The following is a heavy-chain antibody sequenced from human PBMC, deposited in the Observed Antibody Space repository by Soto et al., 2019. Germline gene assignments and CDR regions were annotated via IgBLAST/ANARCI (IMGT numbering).Heavy chain of an antibody. D-gene: IGHD3-22*01. J-gene: IGHJ6*03. CDR1: GYTFTGYY. Sequence: QVQLVQSGAEVKKPGASVKVSCKASGYTFTGYYMHWVRQAPGQGLEWMGWINPNSGGTNYAQKFQGWVTMTTDTIMSTAYMELSRLRSDDTAVYYCARDSGITMIMDVWGKGTTVSVSS. V-gene: IGHV1-2*04. CDR2: INPNSGGT. CDR3: ARDSGITMIMDV.